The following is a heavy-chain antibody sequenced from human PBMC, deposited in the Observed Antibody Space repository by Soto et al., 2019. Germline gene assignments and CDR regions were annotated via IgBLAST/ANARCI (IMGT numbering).Heavy chain of an antibody. CDR3: ATAGPSSSCLDY. CDR1: GFTFSNYA. D-gene: IGHD6-13*01. Sequence: SGGSLRLSCAASGFTFSNYAMSWVRQAPGKGLEWVSSISGGGHITYYADSVKGRFTISRDDSKNTLYLQMNSLRAEDTAVYYCATAGPSSSCLDYWGQGTLVTVSS. V-gene: IGHV3-23*01. CDR2: ISGGGHIT. J-gene: IGHJ4*02.